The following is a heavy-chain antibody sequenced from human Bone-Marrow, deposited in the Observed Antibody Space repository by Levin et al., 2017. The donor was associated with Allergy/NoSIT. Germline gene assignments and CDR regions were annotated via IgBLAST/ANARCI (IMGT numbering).Heavy chain of an antibody. CDR3: ARGKGAFDI. V-gene: IGHV4-59*01. Sequence: SETLSLTCTVSGGSISSYYWSWIRQPPGKGLEWIGYIYYTGSTNYNPSLKSRVTISVDTSKNEFSLKLSSVTAADTAVYYCARGKGAFDIWGQGTMVTVSS. J-gene: IGHJ3*02. CDR2: IYYTGST. D-gene: IGHD3-10*01. CDR1: GGSISSYY.